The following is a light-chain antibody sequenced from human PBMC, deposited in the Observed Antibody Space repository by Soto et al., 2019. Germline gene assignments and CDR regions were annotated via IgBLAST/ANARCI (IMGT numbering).Light chain of an antibody. Sequence: DIQMTQSPSTLSASVGDRVTITCRARQNIYNWLDWYQLKPGKAPKLLIYDASRLESGVPSRFSGSGSGAEFTLTIDSLQPDVYATYYCQHNNYYFGQGTRLEIK. CDR3: QHNNYY. CDR1: QNIYNW. CDR2: DAS. V-gene: IGKV1-5*01. J-gene: IGKJ5*01.